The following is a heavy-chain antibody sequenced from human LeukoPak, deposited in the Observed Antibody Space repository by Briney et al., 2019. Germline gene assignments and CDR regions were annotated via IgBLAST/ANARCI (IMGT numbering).Heavy chain of an antibody. V-gene: IGHV4-39*01. CDR2: IYYSGST. D-gene: IGHD3-22*01. J-gene: IGHJ4*02. CDR3: ARQRNYYDSSGYYYAIDY. CDR1: GGSISSSSYY. Sequence: SETLSLTCTVSGGSISSSSYYWGWIRQPPGKGLEWIGSIYYSGSTYYNPSLKSRVTISVDTSKNQFSLKLSSVTAADTAVYYCARQRNYYDSSGYYYAIDYLGQGTLVTVSS.